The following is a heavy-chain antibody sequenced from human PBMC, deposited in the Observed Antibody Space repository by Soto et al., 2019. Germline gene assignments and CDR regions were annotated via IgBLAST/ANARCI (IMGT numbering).Heavy chain of an antibody. CDR1: GYTFTSYD. V-gene: IGHV1-8*01. Sequence: ASVKVSCKASGYTFTSYDINWVRQATGQGLEWMGWMNPNSGNTGYAQKFQGRVTMTRNTSISTAYMELNSLRSEDTAVYYCASTLTYYDILTGYYGHDAFDIWGQGTMVTVSS. CDR2: MNPNSGNT. CDR3: ASTLTYYDILTGYYGHDAFDI. J-gene: IGHJ3*02. D-gene: IGHD3-9*01.